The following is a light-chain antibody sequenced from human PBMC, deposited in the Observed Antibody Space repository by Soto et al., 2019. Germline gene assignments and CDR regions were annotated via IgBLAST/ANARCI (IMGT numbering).Light chain of an antibody. CDR2: DAY. CDR3: QQYNNWPRT. J-gene: IGKJ5*01. V-gene: IGKV3-15*01. CDR1: QSVSFN. Sequence: EIVMTQSPATLSVSPGGRATLSCRASQSVSFNLAWYQQKPGQAHRLLIYDAYTRATGIPARFSGSGSGTEFTLTIRSLQSEDFAIYSCQQYNNWPRTFGQGTRLEIK.